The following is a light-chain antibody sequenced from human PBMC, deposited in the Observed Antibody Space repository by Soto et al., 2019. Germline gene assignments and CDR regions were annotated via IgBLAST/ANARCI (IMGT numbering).Light chain of an antibody. Sequence: DIQMTQSPSSLSASIGDRVTITCRASQNIGSFLNWYQQKPGEAPRLLVYSAFRIQSGVPSRFSGSASGTDFTLTISSLQPEDFATYYCQQTYSTLITFGQATRLEIK. J-gene: IGKJ5*01. V-gene: IGKV1-39*01. CDR3: QQTYSTLIT. CDR1: QNIGSF. CDR2: SAF.